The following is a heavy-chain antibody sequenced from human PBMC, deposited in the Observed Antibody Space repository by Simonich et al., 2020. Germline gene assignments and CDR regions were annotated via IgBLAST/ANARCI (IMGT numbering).Heavy chain of an antibody. V-gene: IGHV4-34*01. CDR3: ARGKGWKNAFDI. Sequence: QVQLQQWGAGLLKPSETLSLTCAGYGGAFSGYYWNWLRQPPGKGLEWIGEINNSGSTNYTPSLKSRVTLSVDTSKNQFSLKLSSVTAADTAVYYCARGKGWKNAFDIWGQGTMVTVSS. D-gene: IGHD1-1*01. CDR2: INNSGST. J-gene: IGHJ3*02. CDR1: GGAFSGYY.